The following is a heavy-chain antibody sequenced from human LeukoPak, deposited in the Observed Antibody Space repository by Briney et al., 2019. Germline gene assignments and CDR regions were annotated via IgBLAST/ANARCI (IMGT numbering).Heavy chain of an antibody. D-gene: IGHD1-26*01. J-gene: IGHJ4*02. CDR2: ITPILGIA. Sequence: CSLKGSCKASGGTLCSDVISCGRQAPGQGVEGRGGITPILGIATNAKKFQARVTITADKSTTTPYMELSSLRSEDTAVYYCARRKSGQNFDYWGQGTLVTASS. CDR1: GGTLCSDV. CDR3: ARRKSGQNFDY. V-gene: IGHV1-69*04.